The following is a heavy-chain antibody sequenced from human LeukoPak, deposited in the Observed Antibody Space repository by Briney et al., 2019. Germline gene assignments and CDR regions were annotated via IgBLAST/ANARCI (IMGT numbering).Heavy chain of an antibody. J-gene: IGHJ5*02. CDR1: GFTFSSSA. V-gene: IGHV3-23*01. CDR3: AKGGITIFGVPLSPIDP. D-gene: IGHD3-3*01. CDR2: ISGSSGST. Sequence: PGGSLRLSCAVSGFTFSSSAMSWVRQAPGKGLEWVSGISGSSGSTNYADSVKGRFTISRDKSKNTLHLQMNSLRAEDTAVYYCAKGGITIFGVPLSPIDPWGQGTLVTVSS.